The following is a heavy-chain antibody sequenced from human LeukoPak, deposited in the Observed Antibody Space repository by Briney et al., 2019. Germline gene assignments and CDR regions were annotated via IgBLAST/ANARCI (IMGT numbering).Heavy chain of an antibody. CDR3: ARWVAPVTSPNLDNWFDP. D-gene: IGHD4-17*01. CDR1: GLIFSNYW. V-gene: IGHV3-7*03. CDR2: IKKDGSEM. J-gene: IGHJ5*02. Sequence: GGSLRLSCAASGLIFSNYWMSWVRQAPGKGLEWVGNIKKDGSEMYYVDSVKGRFTISRDNAKKSLYLQMNSLRAEDTAVYYCARWVAPVTSPNLDNWFDPWGQGTLVTVSS.